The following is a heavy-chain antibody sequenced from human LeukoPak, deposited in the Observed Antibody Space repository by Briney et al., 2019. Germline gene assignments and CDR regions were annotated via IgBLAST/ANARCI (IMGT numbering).Heavy chain of an antibody. V-gene: IGHV3-21*04. CDR1: GFTFSSYS. Sequence: PGGSLRLSCAASGFTFSSYSMNWVRQAPGKGLEWVSSISSSSSYIYYADSVKGRFTISRDNAKNSLYLQMNSLRAEDTAAYYCAKSRLWEILLSSDAFDIWGQGTMVTVSS. CDR3: AKSRLWEILLSSDAFDI. D-gene: IGHD1-26*01. CDR2: ISSSSSYI. J-gene: IGHJ3*02.